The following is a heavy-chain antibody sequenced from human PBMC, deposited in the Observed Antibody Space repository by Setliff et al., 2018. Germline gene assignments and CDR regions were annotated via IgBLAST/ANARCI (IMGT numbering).Heavy chain of an antibody. D-gene: IGHD1-26*01. CDR1: GDSFSDYY. V-gene: IGHV4-4*07. Sequence: SETLSLTCAVYGDSFSDYYWSWIRQPAGKGLEWVGRLHTSGSTNYNPSLKSRVTISVDTSKNQFSLKVTSVTAADTAVYFCARDNTIVGATDYWGQGTLVTVSS. CDR2: LHTSGST. CDR3: ARDNTIVGATDY. J-gene: IGHJ4*02.